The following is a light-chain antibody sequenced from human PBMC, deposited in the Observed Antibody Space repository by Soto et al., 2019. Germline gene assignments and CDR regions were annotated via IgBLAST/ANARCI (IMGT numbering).Light chain of an antibody. J-gene: IGKJ1*01. CDR1: QSVSSN. V-gene: IGKV3-15*01. CDR3: QQHNNWPPWT. CDR2: GAS. Sequence: EIVMTQSPATLSVSPGERATLYCRASQSVSSNLAWYQQKPGQAPRLLMYGASTRATGIPDRFSGSGSGTEFTITISSLQSEDFAVYYCQQHNNWPPWTFGQGTKVEIK.